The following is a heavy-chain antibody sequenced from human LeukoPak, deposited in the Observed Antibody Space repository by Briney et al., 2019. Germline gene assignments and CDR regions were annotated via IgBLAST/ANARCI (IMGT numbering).Heavy chain of an antibody. V-gene: IGHV1-8*01. D-gene: IGHD3-3*01. CDR1: GYTFTSYD. J-gene: IGHJ5*02. CDR3: ARDYYDFWSGYYRSYNWFDP. CDR2: MNPNSGNT. Sequence: ASVKVSCKASGYTFTSYDINWVRQATGQGLEWMGWMNPNSGNTGYAQKFQGRVTMTRNTSISTAYMELSSLRSEDTAVYYCARDYYDFWSGYYRSYNWFDPWGQGTLVTVSS.